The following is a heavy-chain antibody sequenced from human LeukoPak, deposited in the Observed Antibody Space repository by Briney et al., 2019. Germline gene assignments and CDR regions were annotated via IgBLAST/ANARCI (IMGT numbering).Heavy chain of an antibody. D-gene: IGHD6-13*01. V-gene: IGHV1-2*02. CDR2: INPNSGGT. CDR1: GYTFTGYY. J-gene: IGHJ5*02. CDR3: ARDGEDPQPQQLVRENNWFDP. Sequence: GASVKVSCEASGYTFTGYYMHWVRQAPGQGLEWMGWINPNSGGTNYAQKFQGRVTMTRDTSISTAYMELSRLRSDDTAVYYCARDGEDPQPQQLVRENNWFDPWGQGTLVTVSS.